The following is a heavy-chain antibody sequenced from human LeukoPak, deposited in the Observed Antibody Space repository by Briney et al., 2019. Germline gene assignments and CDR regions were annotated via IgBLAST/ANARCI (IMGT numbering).Heavy chain of an antibody. CDR2: FYYSGGP. V-gene: IGHV4-59*08. D-gene: IGHD5-12*01. J-gene: IGHJ4*02. CDR3: ARHLVAPLSDF. Sequence: SETLSLTCSVSGTSISNYYWSWIRQPPGKGLEWIGSFYYSGGPNYNPSLKSRVTISIGTSKNQFSLMLSSVTAADTAVYYCARHLVAPLSDFWGQGTLVTVSS. CDR1: GTSISNYY.